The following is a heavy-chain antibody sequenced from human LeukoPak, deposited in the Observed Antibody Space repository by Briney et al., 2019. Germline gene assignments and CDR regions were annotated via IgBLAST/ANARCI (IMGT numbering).Heavy chain of an antibody. CDR3: ASHSSGWYYFDY. CDR2: ISGHGAIT. V-gene: IGHV3-23*01. CDR1: GLTFSNYA. D-gene: IGHD6-19*01. Sequence: GGSLRLSCAASGLTFSNYAMTWVRQAPGKGLQWISTISGHGAITFYADSVKGRFTISRDNSKNTLYLQMNSLRAEDTAVYYCASHSSGWYYFDYWGQGTLVTVSS. J-gene: IGHJ4*02.